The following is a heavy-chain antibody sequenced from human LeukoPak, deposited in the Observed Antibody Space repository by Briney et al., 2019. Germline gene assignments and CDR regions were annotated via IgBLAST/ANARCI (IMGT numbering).Heavy chain of an antibody. V-gene: IGHV1-18*04. D-gene: IGHD3-10*01. Sequence: GASVKVSCKASGYTFTSYGISWVRQAPGQGLEWMGWISAYNGNTNYAQKLQGRVTMTTDTSTSTAYMELRSLRSDDTAVYYCARGGLRQVRGLTRIHTPRFDYWGQGTLVTVSS. CDR2: ISAYNGNT. CDR3: ARGGLRQVRGLTRIHTPRFDY. J-gene: IGHJ4*02. CDR1: GYTFTSYG.